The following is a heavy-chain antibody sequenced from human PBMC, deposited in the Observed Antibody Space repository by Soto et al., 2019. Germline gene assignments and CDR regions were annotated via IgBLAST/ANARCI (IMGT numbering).Heavy chain of an antibody. Sequence: QVHLVQSGAEVKKPGASVKVSCKASGYTFTSYGITWVRQAPGQGLEWVGWISAHNGNTDYAQKPQGRVIVTRDTSTCTAYMELRSLISDVTAVYYCARGRYGDYWGQGALVTVSS. CDR3: ARGRYGDY. CDR2: ISAHNGNT. J-gene: IGHJ4*02. D-gene: IGHD1-1*01. CDR1: GYTFTSYG. V-gene: IGHV1-18*01.